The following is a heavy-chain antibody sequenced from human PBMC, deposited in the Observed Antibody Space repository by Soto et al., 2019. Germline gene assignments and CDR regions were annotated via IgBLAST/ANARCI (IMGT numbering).Heavy chain of an antibody. Sequence: PGGSLRLSCAASGFTFSSYEMNWVRQAPGKGLEWVSYISSSGSTIYYADSVKGRFTISRDNAKNSLYLQMNSLRAADTAVYYCARGSQGPWYCYGSGSYYDYWGQGTLVTVSS. D-gene: IGHD3-10*01. CDR1: GFTFSSYE. V-gene: IGHV3-48*03. CDR2: ISSSGSTI. CDR3: ARGSQGPWYCYGSGSYYDY. J-gene: IGHJ4*02.